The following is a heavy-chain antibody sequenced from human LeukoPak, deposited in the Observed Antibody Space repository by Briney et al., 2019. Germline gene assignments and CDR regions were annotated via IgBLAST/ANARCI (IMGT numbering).Heavy chain of an antibody. V-gene: IGHV1-2*02. J-gene: IGHJ6*03. CDR2: INPNSGGT. Sequence: ASVKVSCKASGYTFTGYYMHWVRQPPGQGLEWMGWINPNSGGTNYAQKFQGRVTMTRDTSISTAYMELSRLRSDDTAVHYCARGGGGGLAYYYYYMDVWGKGTTVTVSS. CDR3: ARGGGGGLAYYYYYMDV. CDR1: GYTFTGYY. D-gene: IGHD1-26*01.